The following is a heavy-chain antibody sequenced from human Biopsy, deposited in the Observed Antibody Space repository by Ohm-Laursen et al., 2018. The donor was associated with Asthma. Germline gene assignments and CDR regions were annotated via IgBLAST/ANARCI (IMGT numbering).Heavy chain of an antibody. CDR3: AKGYYYDSSGFDY. CDR2: ISWNSGSS. D-gene: IGHD3-22*01. CDR1: GFSLDDYA. J-gene: IGHJ4*02. V-gene: IGHV3-9*01. Sequence: SSLRLSCAASGFSLDDYAMYWVRQGPGKGLEWVAGISWNSGSSAYADSVKGRFTISRDNSKNTLYLQMNSLRAEDTAVYYCAKGYYYDSSGFDYWGQGTLVTVSS.